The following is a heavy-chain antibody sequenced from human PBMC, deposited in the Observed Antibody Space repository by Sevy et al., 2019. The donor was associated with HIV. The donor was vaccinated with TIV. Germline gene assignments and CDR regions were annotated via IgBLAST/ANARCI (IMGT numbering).Heavy chain of an antibody. D-gene: IGHD2-8*01. Sequence: EGSLRLSCAASGFAFYDYSMSWIRQAPGKGLEWVATLSFGCGKINYADSVKGRFTISRDNSKNSFYLQMDNLRVEDTALYYCAREGCTRPHDYWGQGTRFTVSS. V-gene: IGHV3-23*01. CDR2: LSFGCGKI. J-gene: IGHJ4*02. CDR1: GFAFYDYS. CDR3: AREGCTRPHDY.